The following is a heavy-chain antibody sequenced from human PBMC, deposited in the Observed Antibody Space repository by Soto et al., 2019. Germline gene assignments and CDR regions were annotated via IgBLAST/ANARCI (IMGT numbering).Heavy chain of an antibody. Sequence: GESVKISCXGSGYSFTSYWISWVRQMPGKGLEWMGRIDPSDSYTNYSPSFQGHVTISADKSISTAYLQWSSLKASDTAMYYCASGYNWNDGFAFDIWGQGTMVTVSS. CDR2: IDPSDSYT. CDR3: ASGYNWNDGFAFDI. CDR1: GYSFTSYW. D-gene: IGHD1-1*01. J-gene: IGHJ3*02. V-gene: IGHV5-10-1*01.